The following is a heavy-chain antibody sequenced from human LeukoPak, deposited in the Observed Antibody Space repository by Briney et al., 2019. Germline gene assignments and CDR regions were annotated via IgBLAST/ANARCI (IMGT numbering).Heavy chain of an antibody. CDR3: ARLAGTSSRAFDY. CDR1: GGSISSYY. V-gene: IGHV4-59*08. D-gene: IGHD3-3*02. CDR2: IYHSGSN. J-gene: IGHJ4*02. Sequence: SETLSLTCTVSGGSISSYYWSWIRQPPGKGLEWIGYIYHSGSNNYNPSLKSRVTISGDTSKNKFSLKMSSVTAADTAVYYCARLAGTSSRAFDYWGQGTLVTVSS.